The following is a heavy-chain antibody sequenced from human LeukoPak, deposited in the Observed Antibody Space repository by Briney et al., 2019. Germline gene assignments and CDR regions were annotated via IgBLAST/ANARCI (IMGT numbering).Heavy chain of an antibody. CDR3: ARSLVSAAPDY. V-gene: IGHV3-33*01. CDR2: IWYDGSNK. J-gene: IGHJ4*02. CDR1: GFSFSNYD. Sequence: GGSLRLSCAASGFSFSNYDMHWVRQAPGKGLEWVAIIWYDGSNKYYGDSVKGRFTISRDNSKNTLYLQMNSLRAEDTAMYYCARSLVSAAPDYWGQGTLVTVSS. D-gene: IGHD3-9*01.